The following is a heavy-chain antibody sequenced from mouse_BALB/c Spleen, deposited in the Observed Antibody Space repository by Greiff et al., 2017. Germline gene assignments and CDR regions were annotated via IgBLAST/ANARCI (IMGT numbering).Heavy chain of an antibody. J-gene: IGHJ4*01. CDR3: ERSTMITDYAMDY. Sequence: EVQGVESGGGLVQPGGSLRLSCATSGFTFTDYYMSWVRQPPGKALEWLGFIRNKANGYTTEYSASVKGRFTISRDNSQSILYLQMNTLRAEDSATYYCERSTMITDYAMDYWGQGTSVTVSS. CDR2: IRNKANGYTT. CDR1: GFTFTDYY. D-gene: IGHD2-4*01. V-gene: IGHV7-3*02.